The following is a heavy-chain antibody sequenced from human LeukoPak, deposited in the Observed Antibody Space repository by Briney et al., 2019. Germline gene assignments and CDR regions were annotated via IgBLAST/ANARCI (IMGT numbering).Heavy chain of an antibody. J-gene: IGHJ5*02. CDR2: ISYDGSIK. CDR3: ARDSQQTISRNNWFDP. D-gene: IGHD1-1*01. Sequence: QPGGSLRLSCAASRFTFSDYGMYWVRQAPGKGLEWVAIISYDGSIKYYGNSVRGRFTISRDNSKDTLYLQMNSLRAEDTAVYYCARDSQQTISRNNWFDPWGQGTLVTVSS. CDR1: RFTFSDYG. V-gene: IGHV3-30*03.